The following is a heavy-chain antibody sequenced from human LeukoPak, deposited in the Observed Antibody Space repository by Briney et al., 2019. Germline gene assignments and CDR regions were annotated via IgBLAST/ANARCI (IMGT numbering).Heavy chain of an antibody. Sequence: ASVKVSCKASGYTFTSYDINWVRQATGQGLEWMGWISAYNGNTNYAQKLQGRVTMTTDTSTSTAYMELRSLRSDDTAVYYCASSVEWGFALDYWGQGTLVTVSS. D-gene: IGHD1-26*01. V-gene: IGHV1-18*01. CDR1: GYTFTSYD. CDR2: ISAYNGNT. CDR3: ASSVEWGFALDY. J-gene: IGHJ4*02.